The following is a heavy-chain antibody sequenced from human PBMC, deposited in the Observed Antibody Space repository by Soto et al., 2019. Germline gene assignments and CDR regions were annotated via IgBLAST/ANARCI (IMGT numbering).Heavy chain of an antibody. CDR1: GFTFSSYA. V-gene: IGHV3-23*01. Sequence: GSLRLSCAASGFTFSSYAMSWVRQAPGKGLEWVSSISGSGGGTYYADSVKGRFTFSRDSSKNTLYLQMNSLRAEDTAVYYCAKFGMATTKRSPPYYIDYWGQGALVTVSS. J-gene: IGHJ4*02. CDR2: ISGSGGGT. D-gene: IGHD1-1*01. CDR3: AKFGMATTKRSPPYYIDY.